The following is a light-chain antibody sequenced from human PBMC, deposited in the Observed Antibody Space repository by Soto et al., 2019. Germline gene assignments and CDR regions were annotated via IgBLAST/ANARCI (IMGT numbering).Light chain of an antibody. CDR1: QDIKNY. CDR2: DAS. Sequence: DIQMTQSPSSLSASVGDRVTITCQASQDIKNYLNWYQQKSGKAPKLLIYDASDLETGVPSRFSGSGSGKDFTFTISSLQPDDFATSYCQHYTRSPRTFRQGTKLDI. J-gene: IGKJ1*01. CDR3: QHYTRSPRT. V-gene: IGKV1-33*01.